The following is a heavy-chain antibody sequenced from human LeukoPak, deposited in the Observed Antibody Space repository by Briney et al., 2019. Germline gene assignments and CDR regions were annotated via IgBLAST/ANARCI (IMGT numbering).Heavy chain of an antibody. CDR2: IKSKTDGGTT. D-gene: IGHD6-13*01. CDR3: AKLRDPSSWSYFDY. Sequence: PGGSLRLSCAASGFTFSNAWMSWVRQAPGKGLEWVGRIKSKTDGGTTDYAAPVKGRFTISRDDSKNTLYLQMNSLKTEDTAVYYCAKLRDPSSWSYFDYWGQGTLVTVSS. J-gene: IGHJ4*02. CDR1: GFTFSNAW. V-gene: IGHV3-15*01.